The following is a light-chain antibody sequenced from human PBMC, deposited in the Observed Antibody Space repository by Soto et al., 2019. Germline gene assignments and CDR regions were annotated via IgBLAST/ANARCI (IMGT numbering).Light chain of an antibody. CDR2: SNN. CDR1: SSTIGSYT. CDR3: AAWDDSLGGLV. J-gene: IGLJ2*01. V-gene: IGLV1-44*01. Sequence: QPVLTQPPSASGTPEQTVTISCSGSSSTIGSYTVNWYQQLPGTAPKLLIFSNNQRPSGVPARFAGSRSGTSASLSISGLHSEDEADYYCAAWDDSLGGLVFGGGTKLTVL.